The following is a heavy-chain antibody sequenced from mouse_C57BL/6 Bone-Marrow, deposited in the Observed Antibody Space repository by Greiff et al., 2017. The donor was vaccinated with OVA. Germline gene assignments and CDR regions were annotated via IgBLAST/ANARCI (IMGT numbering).Heavy chain of an antibody. D-gene: IGHD1-1*02. J-gene: IGHJ3*01. CDR1: GFNIKDDY. Sequence: VQLQQSGAGLVRPGASVKLSCTASGFNIKDDYMHWVKQRPGQGLEWIGWIDPENGDTEYASKFQGKAIITGDTSSNTAYLQLSSLNSEDTAVLWCPADLFWFAYWGKGTLVTVSA. CDR2: IDPENGDT. V-gene: IGHV14-4*01. CDR3: PADLFWFAY.